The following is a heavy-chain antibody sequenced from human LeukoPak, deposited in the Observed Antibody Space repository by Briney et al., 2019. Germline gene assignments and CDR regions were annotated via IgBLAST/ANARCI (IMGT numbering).Heavy chain of an antibody. CDR3: ARAGYGDSDFDY. Sequence: SETLSLTCTVSGYSISSGYFWGWIRQPPGKGLEWIGSIYHSGSTYYNPSLKSRVTISVDTSKNQFSLKLSSVTAADTAVYYCARAGYGDSDFDYWGQGTLVTVSS. V-gene: IGHV4-38-2*02. CDR1: GYSISSGYF. J-gene: IGHJ4*02. D-gene: IGHD4-17*01. CDR2: IYHSGST.